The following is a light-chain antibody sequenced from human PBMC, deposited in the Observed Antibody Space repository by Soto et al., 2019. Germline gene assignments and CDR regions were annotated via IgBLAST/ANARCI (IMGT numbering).Light chain of an antibody. CDR2: GAS. CDR1: QSVSSNY. V-gene: IGKV3-20*01. CDR3: QQYGSSPIT. J-gene: IGKJ5*01. Sequence: EIVLTQSPCTLSLSPGERATLSCRASQSVSSNYLAWYQQKPGQAPRLLIYGASGMATGIPDRFSGSGSRTDFTLTISRLEPEDFAVYYCQQYGSSPITFGQGTRLEIK.